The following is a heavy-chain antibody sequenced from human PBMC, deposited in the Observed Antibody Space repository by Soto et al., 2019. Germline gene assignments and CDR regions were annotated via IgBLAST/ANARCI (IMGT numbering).Heavy chain of an antibody. V-gene: IGHV1-46*01. CDR3: ASGGNGDNVGDWYFDL. D-gene: IGHD4-17*01. Sequence: QVQLVQSGAEVKKPGASVEVSCKASGYTFTTYYIHWVRHAPGQGLEWMGVINPGGVSTKYAQKFHDRVTMTSDTSTSTVYMDLSSLRSEDTAVYFCASGGNGDNVGDWYFDLWGRGTLVTVSP. CDR2: INPGGVST. CDR1: GYTFTTYY. J-gene: IGHJ2*01.